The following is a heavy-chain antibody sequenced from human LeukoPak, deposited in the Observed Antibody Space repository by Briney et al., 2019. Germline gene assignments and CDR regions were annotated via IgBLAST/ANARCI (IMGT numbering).Heavy chain of an antibody. J-gene: IGHJ6*03. CDR3: ARSAAAMVMDYYYYYMDV. CDR1: GGTFSSYA. V-gene: IGHV1-69*05. CDR2: IIPIFGTA. Sequence: SVKVSCKASGGTFSSYAISWVRQAPGQGLEWMGGIIPIFGTANYAQKFQGRVTITTDESTSTAYMELGSLRSEDTAVYYCARSAAAMVMDYYYYYMDVWGKGTTVTVSS. D-gene: IGHD2-2*01.